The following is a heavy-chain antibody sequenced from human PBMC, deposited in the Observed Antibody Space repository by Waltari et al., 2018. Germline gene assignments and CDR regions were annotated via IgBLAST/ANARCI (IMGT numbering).Heavy chain of an antibody. V-gene: IGHV4-4*02. CDR1: GGSISSSNW. D-gene: IGHD3-3*01. Sequence: QVQLQESGPGLVKPSGTLSLTCAVSGGSISSSNWWSWVRQPPGKGLEWIGEIYDSGSTKYNPSLKSRVTITVDKSKNQFALKLSSGTAADTAVYYCAREGYYDFWSCYPDAFDIWGQGTMVTVSS. CDR3: AREGYYDFWSCYPDAFDI. CDR2: IYDSGST. J-gene: IGHJ3*02.